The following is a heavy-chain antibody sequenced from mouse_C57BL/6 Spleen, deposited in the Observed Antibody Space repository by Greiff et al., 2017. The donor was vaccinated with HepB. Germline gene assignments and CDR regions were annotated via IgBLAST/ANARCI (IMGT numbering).Heavy chain of an antibody. J-gene: IGHJ4*01. CDR2: INPSNGGT. Sequence: VQLQQPGTELVKPGASVKLSCKASGYTFTSYWMHWVKQRPGQGLEWIGNINPSNGGTNYNEKFKSKATLTADKSSSTAYMQLSSLTSEDSAVYYCAREITTVPFGYAMDYWGQGTSVTVSS. D-gene: IGHD1-1*01. CDR1: GYTFTSYW. CDR3: AREITTVPFGYAMDY. V-gene: IGHV1-53*01.